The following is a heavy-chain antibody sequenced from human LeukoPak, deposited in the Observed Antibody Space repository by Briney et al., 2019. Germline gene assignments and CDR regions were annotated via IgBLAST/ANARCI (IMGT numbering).Heavy chain of an antibody. V-gene: IGHV3-30-3*01. D-gene: IGHD1-7*01. CDR1: GFTFSSYA. Sequence: GRSLRLSCAASGFTFSSYAMHWVRQAPGKGLEWVAVISYDGSNKYYADSVKGRFTISRDNSKNTLYPQMNSLRAEDTAVYYCAREVNNWNYALLDYWGQGTLVTVSS. CDR3: AREVNNWNYALLDY. J-gene: IGHJ4*02. CDR2: ISYDGSNK.